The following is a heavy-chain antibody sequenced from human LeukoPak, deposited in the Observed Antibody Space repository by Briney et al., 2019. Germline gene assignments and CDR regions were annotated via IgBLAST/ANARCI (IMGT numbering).Heavy chain of an antibody. V-gene: IGHV4-59*01. D-gene: IGHD1-26*01. J-gene: IGHJ4*02. Sequence: SETLSLTCTVSGGSISSYYWSWIRQPPWKGLESIGYIYYSGSTNYNPSLKSRVTISVDTSKNQFSLKLSSVTAADTAVYYCALEWELGKVDYWGQGTLVTVSS. CDR2: IYYSGST. CDR1: GGSISSYY. CDR3: ALEWELGKVDY.